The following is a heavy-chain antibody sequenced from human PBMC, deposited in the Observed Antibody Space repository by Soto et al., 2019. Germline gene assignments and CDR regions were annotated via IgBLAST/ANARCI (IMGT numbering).Heavy chain of an antibody. CDR1: GYTFTSYA. CDR2: INAGNGNT. D-gene: IGHD3-3*01. Sequence: SGAEVKKPGASVKVSCKASGYTFTSYAMHWVRQAPGQRLEWMGWINAGNGNTKYSQKFQGRVTITRDTSASTAYMELSSLRSEDTAVYYCARGRERITIFGVVPYNWFDPWGQGTLVTVSS. J-gene: IGHJ5*02. V-gene: IGHV1-3*01. CDR3: ARGRERITIFGVVPYNWFDP.